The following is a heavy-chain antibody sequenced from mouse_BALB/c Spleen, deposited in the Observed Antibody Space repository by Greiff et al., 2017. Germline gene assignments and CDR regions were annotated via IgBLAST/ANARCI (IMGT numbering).Heavy chain of an antibody. V-gene: IGHV10-1*02. D-gene: IGHD1-2*01. Sequence: EVKLVESGGGLVQPKGSLKLSCAASGFTFNTYAMNWVRQAPGKGLEWVARIRSKSNNYATYYADSVKDRFTISRDDSQSMLYLQMNNLKTEDTAMYYGVGITTAYWYFDVWGAGTTVTVSS. CDR3: VGITTAYWYFDV. CDR1: GFTFNTYA. J-gene: IGHJ1*01. CDR2: IRSKSNNYAT.